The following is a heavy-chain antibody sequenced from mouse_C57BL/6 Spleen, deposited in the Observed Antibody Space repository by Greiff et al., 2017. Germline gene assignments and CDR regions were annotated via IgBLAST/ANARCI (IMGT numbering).Heavy chain of an antibody. CDR1: GFNIKDYY. D-gene: IGHD1-1*01. CDR3: TTPYYGSSYEGFAY. CDR2: IDPEDGDT. Sequence: EVQLQQSRAELVRPGASVKLSCTASGFNIKDYYMHWVKQRPEQGLEWIGRIDPEDGDTEYAPKFQGKATMTADTSSNTAYLQLSSLTSEDTAVYYCTTPYYGSSYEGFAYWGQGTLVTVSA. V-gene: IGHV14-1*01. J-gene: IGHJ3*01.